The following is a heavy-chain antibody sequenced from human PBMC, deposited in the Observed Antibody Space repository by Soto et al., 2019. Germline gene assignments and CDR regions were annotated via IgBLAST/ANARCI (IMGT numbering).Heavy chain of an antibody. J-gene: IGHJ4*02. Sequence: QVQLVESGGGVVQPGRSLRLSCAASGFIFSHYGMHWVRQAPGQGLEWVAVIWHDGSNKYYADSVKGRFTISRDNSKNTLYLQMNSLRADDTAVYYCTRDISSYYFDYWGQGTLVTVSS. CDR1: GFIFSHYG. V-gene: IGHV3-33*01. CDR3: TRDISSYYFDY. CDR2: IWHDGSNK. D-gene: IGHD3-10*01.